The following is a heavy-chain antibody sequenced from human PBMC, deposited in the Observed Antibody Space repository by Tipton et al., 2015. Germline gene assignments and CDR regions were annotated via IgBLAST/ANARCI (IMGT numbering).Heavy chain of an antibody. J-gene: IGHJ6*02. D-gene: IGHD3-3*01. CDR3: ARDVTFYDSRSGFYTDYYALEV. CDR1: GFSFNTYA. V-gene: IGHV3-23*01. CDR2: ISGDAARK. Sequence: SLRLSCAASGFSFNTYAMNWVRQAPGKGLEWVSGISGDAARKSYADSVKGRFTISRDSFKDMLFLQMISLRVEDTAIYYCARDVTFYDSRSGFYTDYYALEVWGQGTTVTVSS.